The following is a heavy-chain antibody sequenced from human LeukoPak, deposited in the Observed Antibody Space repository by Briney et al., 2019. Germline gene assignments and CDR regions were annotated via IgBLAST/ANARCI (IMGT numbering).Heavy chain of an antibody. CDR3: AKDLDCSGGSCNN. D-gene: IGHD2-15*01. CDR1: GFSFSDYG. CDR2: IQYDGSNK. V-gene: IGHV3-30*02. Sequence: PGGSLRLSCAASGFSFSDYGMHWVRQAPGKGLEWVAFIQYDGSNKYYADSVKGRFTISRDNSKNTLYLQMNSLRAEDTAVYYCAKDLDCSGGSCNNWGQGTLVTVSS. J-gene: IGHJ4*02.